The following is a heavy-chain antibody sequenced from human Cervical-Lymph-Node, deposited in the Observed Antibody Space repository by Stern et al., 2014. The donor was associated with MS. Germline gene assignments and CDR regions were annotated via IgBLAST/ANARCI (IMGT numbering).Heavy chain of an antibody. CDR1: GGTFSKFP. V-gene: IGHV1-69*01. Sequence: QVQLVQSGAEVTKPGSSVKVSCKASGGTFSKFPSSWVRQAPGQGLEWMGGIFPVLVTPTYAQEFRGRVTITADVSTSTVYMELSSLRSDDTAVYYCALSSETSDRWYSLGYDLWGQGTLVTVSS. CDR3: ALSSETSDRWYSLGYDL. CDR2: IFPVLVTP. J-gene: IGHJ5*02. D-gene: IGHD6-13*01.